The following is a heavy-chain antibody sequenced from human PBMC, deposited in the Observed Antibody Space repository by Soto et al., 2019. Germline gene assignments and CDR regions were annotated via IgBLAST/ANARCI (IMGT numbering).Heavy chain of an antibody. Sequence: SETLSLTCAVYGGSFSGYYWSWIRQPPGKGLEWIGEINHSGSTNYNPSLKSRVTISVDTSKNQLSLKLSSVTAADTAVYYCARTPYDILTGFYLDYWGQGTLVTVSS. CDR3: ARTPYDILTGFYLDY. CDR2: INHSGST. V-gene: IGHV4-34*01. J-gene: IGHJ4*02. D-gene: IGHD3-9*01. CDR1: GGSFSGYY.